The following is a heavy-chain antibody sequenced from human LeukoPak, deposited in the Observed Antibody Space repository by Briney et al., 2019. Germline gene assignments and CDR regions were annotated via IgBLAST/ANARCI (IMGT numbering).Heavy chain of an antibody. Sequence: GASLRLSCAASGFTFSNYAMRWVRQAPGKGVEWVSAITGSGGNTYYADSVKGRFTISRDNSKNTVFLQMNSLRAEDTAVYYCAKWGDYDVLTGYYVSDYWGQGTLVTVSS. CDR1: GFTFSNYA. J-gene: IGHJ4*02. CDR2: ITGSGGNT. V-gene: IGHV3-23*01. D-gene: IGHD3-9*01. CDR3: AKWGDYDVLTGYYVSDY.